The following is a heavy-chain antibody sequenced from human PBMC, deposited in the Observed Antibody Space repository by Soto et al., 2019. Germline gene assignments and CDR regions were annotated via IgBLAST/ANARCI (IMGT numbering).Heavy chain of an antibody. CDR1: GFNFNNVA. CDR3: LKGSRGEYSYYCNCVDV. CDR2: ISDTGGST. D-gene: IGHD3-10*01. Sequence: GPWSLCCACSGFNFNNVAMHWVRQAPGAGRGCVSSISDTGGSTFQADSVKGRFIISRDNSKGTLFLQMSSLRVEDTAVFYFLKGSRGEYSYYCNCVDVWGQGTTVTV. V-gene: IGHV3-64D*06. J-gene: IGHJ6*02.